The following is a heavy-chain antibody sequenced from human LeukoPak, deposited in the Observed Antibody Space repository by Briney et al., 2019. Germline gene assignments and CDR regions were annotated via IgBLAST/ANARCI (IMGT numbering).Heavy chain of an antibody. J-gene: IGHJ4*02. CDR3: ARAKRLRVGELSNTFDY. CDR1: SGSISSSSYY. CDR2: IYYSGST. D-gene: IGHD3-10*01. V-gene: IGHV4-39*07. Sequence: SETLSLTCTVSSGSISSSSYYWGWIRQPPGKGLEWIGSIYYSGSTYYNPSLKSRVTISVDTSKNQFSLKLSSVTAADTAVYYCARAKRLRVGELSNTFDYWGQGTLVTVSS.